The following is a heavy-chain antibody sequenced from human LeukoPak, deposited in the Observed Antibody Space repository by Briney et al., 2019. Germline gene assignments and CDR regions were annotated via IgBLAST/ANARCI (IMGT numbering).Heavy chain of an antibody. V-gene: IGHV4-31*03. CDR3: AGGGLTDYYDSSGTFDY. Sequence: SETLSLTCTVSGGSISSGGYYWSWIRQHPGKGLEWIVYIYYSGSTYYNPSLKSRFTISVDTSKNQFSLKLSSVTAADTAVYYCAGGGLTDYYDSSGTFDYWGQGTLVTVSS. CDR1: GGSISSGGYY. J-gene: IGHJ4*02. D-gene: IGHD3-22*01. CDR2: IYYSGST.